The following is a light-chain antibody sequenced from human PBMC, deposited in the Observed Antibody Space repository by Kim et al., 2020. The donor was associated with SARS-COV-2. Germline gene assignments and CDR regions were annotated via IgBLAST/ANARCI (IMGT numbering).Light chain of an antibody. CDR1: SSDV. Sequence: QSALTQPASVSGSPGQSITISCTGASSDVVSWYQHHPGQAPNLILFEVNKRPSQISNRFSGSMSGNTASLPIAALQAVAEANYYCCSYYGTVVFGG. V-gene: IGLV2-23*02. J-gene: IGLJ2*01. CDR2: EVN. CDR3: CSYYGTVV.